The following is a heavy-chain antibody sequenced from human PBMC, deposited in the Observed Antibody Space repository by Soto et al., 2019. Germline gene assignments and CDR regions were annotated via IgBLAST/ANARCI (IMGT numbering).Heavy chain of an antibody. CDR2: ISSGSSYT. D-gene: IGHD3-22*01. Sequence: PWGYLGLSCAASGFSFIDYYISWIRQSPGKGLDWISYISSGSSYTNYADSVKGRFTISRDNAKNSLYLQMNSLRAEDTAVYYCARGNYYDTYYFDSWGQGTLVTVSS. CDR1: GFSFIDYY. J-gene: IGHJ4*02. CDR3: ARGNYYDTYYFDS. V-gene: IGHV3-11*06.